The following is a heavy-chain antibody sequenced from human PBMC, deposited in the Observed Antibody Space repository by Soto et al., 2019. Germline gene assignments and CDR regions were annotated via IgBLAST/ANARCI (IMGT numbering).Heavy chain of an antibody. D-gene: IGHD3-10*01. CDR2: ISHDGTT. J-gene: IGHJ6*03. V-gene: IGHV3-74*03. CDR3: AKGPKVLWFGSYYMDV. CDR1: GFTFSVTC. Sequence: VGSLRLSCAASGFTFSVTCLHWVRHTPEKGLVGVSRISHDGTTTYADSVKGRFTISRDNSKNTLYLQMNSLRAEDTAVYYCAKGPKVLWFGSYYMDVWGKGTTVTVS.